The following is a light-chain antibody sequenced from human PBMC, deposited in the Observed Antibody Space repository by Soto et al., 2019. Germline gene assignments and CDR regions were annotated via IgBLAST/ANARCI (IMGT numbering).Light chain of an antibody. Sequence: EFVLTQSPGTLSLSPGERATLSCRASQSVSSSYLAWYQQKPGQAPRLLIYGASSRATGIPDRFSGSGSGTDFTLTISRLEPEDFAVYYCQQYGSSPLTFGGGTKEEIK. CDR3: QQYGSSPLT. CDR1: QSVSSSY. V-gene: IGKV3-20*01. J-gene: IGKJ4*01. CDR2: GAS.